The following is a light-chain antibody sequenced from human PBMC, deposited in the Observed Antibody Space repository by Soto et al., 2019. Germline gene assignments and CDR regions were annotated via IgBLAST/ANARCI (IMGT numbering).Light chain of an antibody. CDR1: RDVSTN. J-gene: IGKJ2*03. V-gene: IGKV3-15*01. Sequence: ETVITQFPDTLSVSPGESATLSCRASRDVSTNLAWFQQKPGQTPRLVLYGASKRATGIPARFSGSGSGTHSTLTISSLQSEDFGVYYCQHYNNWPPYSFGQGTKVYIK. CDR2: GAS. CDR3: QHYNNWPPYS.